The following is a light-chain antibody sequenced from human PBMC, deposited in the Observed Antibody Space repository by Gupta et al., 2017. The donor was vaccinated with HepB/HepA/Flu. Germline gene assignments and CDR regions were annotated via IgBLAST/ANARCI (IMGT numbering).Light chain of an antibody. V-gene: IGKV3-11*01. J-gene: IGKJ4*01. Sequence: EIVLTQSPATLSLSPGERATLSCRASQSVSSYLAWYQQKPGQAPRLLIYDASNRATGVPARFSGSGSGTDFTLIISRLVPEDFAVYYCQQRGDWPLTFGGGTKVEIK. CDR2: DAS. CDR3: QQRGDWPLT. CDR1: QSVSSY.